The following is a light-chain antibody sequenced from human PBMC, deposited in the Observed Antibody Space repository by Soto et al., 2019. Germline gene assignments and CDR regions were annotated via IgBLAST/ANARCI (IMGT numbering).Light chain of an antibody. CDR3: QSYDTSLSGLV. CDR1: SSNIGAGYD. Sequence: QSVLTQPPSVSGAPGQKVTISCTGSSSNIGAGYDVHWYQQLPGIAPKLLVYGNTNRPSGVPDRFSGSRSGTSASLAITGLSDEDEADYYWQSYDTSLSGLVFGGGTKLTV. CDR2: GNT. J-gene: IGLJ2*01. V-gene: IGLV1-40*01.